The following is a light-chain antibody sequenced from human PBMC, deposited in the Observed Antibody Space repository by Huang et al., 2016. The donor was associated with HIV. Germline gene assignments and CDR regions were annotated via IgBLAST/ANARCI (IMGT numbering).Light chain of an antibody. CDR1: QSLLHSNGYND. Sequence: DIVMTQSPLSLPVTPGEAASISCRSSQSLLHSNGYNDLDWYLQKPGQSPQLLIYLGSDRASGVPDRFSGRGSGTDFTLKISRVEAEDVGVYYCVQALQTPWTFGQGTKVEIK. CDR3: VQALQTPWT. J-gene: IGKJ1*01. V-gene: IGKV2-28*01. CDR2: LGS.